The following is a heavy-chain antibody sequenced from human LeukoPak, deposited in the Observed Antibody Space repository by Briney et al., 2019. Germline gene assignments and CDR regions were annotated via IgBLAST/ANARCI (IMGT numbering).Heavy chain of an antibody. CDR1: GGSISGFY. J-gene: IGHJ3*02. D-gene: IGHD2-2*01. V-gene: IGHV4-59*08. CDR2: IYYSGST. Sequence: SETLSLTCTVSGGSISGFYWSWIRQPPGKGLEWIGYIYYSGSTYYNPSLKSRVTISVDTSKNQFSLKLSSVTAADTAVYYCARSPIVVVPAAPGGHAFDIWGQGTMVTVSS. CDR3: ARSPIVVVPAAPGGHAFDI.